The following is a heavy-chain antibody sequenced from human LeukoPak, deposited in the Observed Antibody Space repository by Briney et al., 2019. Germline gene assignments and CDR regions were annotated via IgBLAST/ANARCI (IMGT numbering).Heavy chain of an antibody. CDR3: AIEIPTTPSDYYYYYGMDV. Sequence: SVKVSCKASGGTFSSYAISWVRQAPGQGLEWMGRIIPIFGIANYAQKFQGRVTITADKSTSTAYMELSSLRSADTAVYYCAIEIPTTPSDYYYYYGMDVWGQGATVTVSS. J-gene: IGHJ6*02. CDR1: GGTFSSYA. D-gene: IGHD1-14*01. CDR2: IIPIFGIA. V-gene: IGHV1-69*04.